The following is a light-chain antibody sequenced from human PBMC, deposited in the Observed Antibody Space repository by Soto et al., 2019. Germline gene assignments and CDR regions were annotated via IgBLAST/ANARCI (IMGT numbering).Light chain of an antibody. Sequence: EIVLTPYAVPLSVSAGETFSLSCRASQSLRSNLAWYQQKPGQAPRLLIYGASTRATGIPARFSGSGSGTEFTLTISSLQSEDFAVYYCQHYNNWPRTFGQGTRLEVK. CDR1: QSLRSN. V-gene: IGKV3-15*01. J-gene: IGKJ5*01. CDR3: QHYNNWPRT. CDR2: GAS.